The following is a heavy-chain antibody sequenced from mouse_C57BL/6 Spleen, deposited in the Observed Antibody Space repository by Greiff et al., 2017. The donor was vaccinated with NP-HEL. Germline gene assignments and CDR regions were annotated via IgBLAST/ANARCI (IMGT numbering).Heavy chain of an antibody. D-gene: IGHD2-4*01. CDR2: IWSDGST. Sequence: VKLVESGPGLVAPSQSLSITCTVSGFSLTSYGVHWVRQPPGKGLEWLVVIWSDGSTTYNSALKSRLSISKDNSKSQVFLKMNSLQTDDTAMYYCAREMITTHYYAMDYWGQGTSVTVSS. J-gene: IGHJ4*01. V-gene: IGHV2-6*03. CDR1: GFSLTSYG. CDR3: AREMITTHYYAMDY.